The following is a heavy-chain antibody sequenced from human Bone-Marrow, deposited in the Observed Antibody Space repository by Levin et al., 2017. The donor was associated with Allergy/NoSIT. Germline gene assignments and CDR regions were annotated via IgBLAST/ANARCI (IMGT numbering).Heavy chain of an antibody. J-gene: IGHJ5*02. V-gene: IGHV3-23*01. CDR2: ITGSGVDP. CDR3: AKGSAYSYGYFRKFDP. D-gene: IGHD5-18*01. Sequence: GGSLRLSCAASGFTFGSYAMAWVRQAPHKGLEWVSAITGSGVDPYYVDSVKGRFSISRENSKDTLYLQMNSLRVEDTAVYYCAKGSAYSYGYFRKFDPWGQGTLVTVSS. CDR1: GFTFGSYA.